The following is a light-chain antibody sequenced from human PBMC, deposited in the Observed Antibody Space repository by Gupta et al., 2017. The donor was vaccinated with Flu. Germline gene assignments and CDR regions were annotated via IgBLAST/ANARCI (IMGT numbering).Light chain of an antibody. CDR1: QSISSW. J-gene: IGKJ1*01. V-gene: IGKV1-5*03. CDR2: KAS. Sequence: PYTLSASVGDRVTITCLASQSISSWLAWYQQKPGKAPKLLIYKASRVESGVPSRFSGSGSGTEFTLTISSRQPDDFATYYCQHENSYPWTFGEGTKVEIK. CDR3: QHENSYPWT.